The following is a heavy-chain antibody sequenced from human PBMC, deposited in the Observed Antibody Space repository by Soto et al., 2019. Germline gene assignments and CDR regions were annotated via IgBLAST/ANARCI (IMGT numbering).Heavy chain of an antibody. Sequence: QVQLQESGPGLVKPSGTLSLTCAVSSGSISSSNWWSWVRQPPGKGLEWIGEIYHSGSTNYNPSLKRRVTISVDKSKTQFSLKLSSVTAADTAVYYCARRVYSSSWVAFWFDPWGQGTLVTVSS. D-gene: IGHD6-6*01. J-gene: IGHJ5*02. CDR2: IYHSGST. CDR3: ARRVYSSSWVAFWFDP. V-gene: IGHV4-4*02. CDR1: SGSISSSNW.